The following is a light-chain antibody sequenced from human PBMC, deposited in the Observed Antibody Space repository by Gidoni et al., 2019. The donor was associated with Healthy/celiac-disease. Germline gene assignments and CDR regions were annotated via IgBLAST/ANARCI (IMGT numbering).Light chain of an antibody. CDR2: SNN. CDR1: SSNIGSNT. J-gene: IGLJ3*02. V-gene: IGLV1-44*01. CDR3: AAWDDSLNGYWV. Sequence: QSVLTQPPSASGTPGQRVTISCSGSSSNIGSNTVNWYQQPQGTAPKRLIYSNNQRPSGVPDRFSGSKSGTSASLAISGLQSEDEADCYCAAWDDSLNGYWVFGGGTKLTVL.